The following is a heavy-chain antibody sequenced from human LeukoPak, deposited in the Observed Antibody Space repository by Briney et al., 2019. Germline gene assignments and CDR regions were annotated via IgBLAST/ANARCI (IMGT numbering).Heavy chain of an antibody. CDR2: ISAYNGNT. CDR3: ARVVGATLDKQDY. V-gene: IGHV1-18*01. CDR1: GYTFTSYG. J-gene: IGHJ4*02. Sequence: GASVKVSCKASGYTFTSYGISWVRQAPGQGLEWMGWISAYNGNTNYAQKLQGSVIMTTDTTVSTAYMELRNLRSDDTAVYYCARVVGATLDKQDYWGQGTLVTVSS. D-gene: IGHD1-26*01.